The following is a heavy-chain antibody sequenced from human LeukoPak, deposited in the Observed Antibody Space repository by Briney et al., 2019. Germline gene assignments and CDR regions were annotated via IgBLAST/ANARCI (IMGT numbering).Heavy chain of an antibody. CDR3: ARGSSGWYPIDY. J-gene: IGHJ4*01. D-gene: IGHD6-19*01. Sequence: PSETLSLTCTVSGGSINNYYWSWIRQPAGKGLEWIGRIYSSGSTNYNPSLNSRVTMSVDTSKNQFSLKLSSVTAADTAVYYCARGSSGWYPIDYWGHGTLVTVSS. CDR1: GGSINNYY. V-gene: IGHV4-4*07. CDR2: IYSSGST.